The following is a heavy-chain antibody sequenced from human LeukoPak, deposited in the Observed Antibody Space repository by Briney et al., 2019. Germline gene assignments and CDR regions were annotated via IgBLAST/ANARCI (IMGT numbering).Heavy chain of an antibody. V-gene: IGHV3-21*01. CDR1: GFTFSSYS. CDR2: ISSSSSYI. D-gene: IGHD2-8*01. Sequence: GGSLRLSCAASGFTFSSYSMNWVRQAPGKGLEWVSSISSSSSYIYYADSVKGRFTISRDNAKNSLYLQMNSLRAEDTAVYYCASPTYHYCTNGVCPRGGFDYWGQGTLVTVSS. J-gene: IGHJ4*02. CDR3: ASPTYHYCTNGVCPRGGFDY.